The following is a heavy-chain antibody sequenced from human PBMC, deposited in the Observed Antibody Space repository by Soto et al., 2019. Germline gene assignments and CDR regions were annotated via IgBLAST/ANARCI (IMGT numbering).Heavy chain of an antibody. V-gene: IGHV3-9*01. J-gene: IGHJ4*02. Sequence: EVQLVESGGGLVQPGRSLRLSCAASGFTFDDYAMHWVRQAPGKGLEWVSGISWNSGNIGYADSVKGRFTISRDNAKNSVYLQMNSLRAEDTALYYCAKGRGESYGRYYFDYWGQGTLVTVSS. CDR2: ISWNSGNI. D-gene: IGHD1-26*01. CDR1: GFTFDDYA. CDR3: AKGRGESYGRYYFDY.